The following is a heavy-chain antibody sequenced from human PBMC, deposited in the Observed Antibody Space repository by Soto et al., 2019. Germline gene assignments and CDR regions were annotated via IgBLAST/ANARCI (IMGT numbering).Heavy chain of an antibody. CDR1: GASISSYY. V-gene: IGHV4-59*01. CDR3: AREGGGYDSSGSFDY. J-gene: IGHJ4*02. D-gene: IGHD3-22*01. CDR2: ISYSGST. Sequence: SETLSLTCTVSGASISSYYWSWFRQPPGRGLEWIGYISYSGSTNYNPSLKSRLTISADTSKNHFSRKLRSVTAADTAVYYCAREGGGYDSSGSFDYWGQGTLVTVSS.